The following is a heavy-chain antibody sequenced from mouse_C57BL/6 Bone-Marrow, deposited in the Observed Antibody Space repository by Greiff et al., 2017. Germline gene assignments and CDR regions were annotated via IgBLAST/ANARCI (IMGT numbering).Heavy chain of an antibody. D-gene: IGHD4-1*01. CDR3: ARLTGTALGY. CDR1: GYTFTSYG. CDR2: IYPRSGNT. V-gene: IGHV1-81*01. Sequence: QVQLKESGAELARPGASVKLSCKASGYTFTSYGISWVKQRTGQGLEWIGEIYPRSGNTYYNEKFKGKATLTADKSSSTAYMELRSLTSEDSAVYFCARLTGTALGYWGQGTTLTVSS. J-gene: IGHJ2*01.